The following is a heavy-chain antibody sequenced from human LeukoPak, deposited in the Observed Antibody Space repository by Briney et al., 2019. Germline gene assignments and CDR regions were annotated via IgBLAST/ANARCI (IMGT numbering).Heavy chain of an antibody. J-gene: IGHJ6*03. CDR1: GYTFTGYY. CDR3: ARNERYSSGWYPSGYYYMDV. CDR2: INPNSGGT. V-gene: IGHV1-2*02. D-gene: IGHD6-19*01. Sequence: ASVKVSCKASGYTFTGYYVHWVRQAPGQGLEWMGWINPNSGGTNYAQKFQGRVTMTRDTSISTAYMELSRLRSDDTAVYYCARNERYSSGWYPSGYYYMDVWGKGTTVTVSS.